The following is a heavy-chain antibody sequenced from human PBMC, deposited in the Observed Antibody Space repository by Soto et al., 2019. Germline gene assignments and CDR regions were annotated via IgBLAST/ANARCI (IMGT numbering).Heavy chain of an antibody. CDR3: ASSVEGHFDY. J-gene: IGHJ4*02. CDR1: GFTFSVYS. CDR2: ITSDTKTI. Sequence: EVQLVESGGALVPRGGSLRLSCVASGFTFSVYSMNWVRQAPGKGLEWFSYITSDTKTIKYADSVKGRFTISRDNAKNSVYLQMNSLRDEDTAVYYCASSVEGHFDYWGQGTVVTVSS. V-gene: IGHV3-48*02. D-gene: IGHD6-19*01.